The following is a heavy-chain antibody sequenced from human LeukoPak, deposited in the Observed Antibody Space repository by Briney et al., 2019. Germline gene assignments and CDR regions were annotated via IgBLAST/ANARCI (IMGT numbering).Heavy chain of an antibody. CDR1: GGSISSYY. J-gene: IGHJ4*02. Sequence: SETLSLTCTVSGGSISSYYWSWIRQPPGKGLEWIGHIYYSGSTNYNPSLKSRVTISVDTSKNQFSLKLSSVTAADTAVYYCARAEYYGSGSYYPWGQGTLVTVSS. CDR2: IYYSGST. V-gene: IGHV4-59*08. CDR3: ARAEYYGSGSYYP. D-gene: IGHD3-10*01.